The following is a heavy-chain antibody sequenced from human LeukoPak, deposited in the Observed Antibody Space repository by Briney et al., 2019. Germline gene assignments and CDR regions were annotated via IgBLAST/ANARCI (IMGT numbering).Heavy chain of an antibody. CDR3: AKVRWELPDY. V-gene: IGHV3-23*01. CDR1: GFSFSSYG. CDR2: ISGSGGNT. D-gene: IGHD1-26*01. J-gene: IGHJ4*02. Sequence: GGTLRLSCAASGFSFSSYGMSWVRQAPGKGLEWVSGISGSGGNTYYADSVKGRFTISRDNSKNTVSLQINSLRVEDTAIYYCAKVRWELPDYWGQGTLVTVSS.